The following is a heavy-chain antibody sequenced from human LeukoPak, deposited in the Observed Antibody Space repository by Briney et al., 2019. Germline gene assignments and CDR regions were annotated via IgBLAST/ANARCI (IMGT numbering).Heavy chain of an antibody. D-gene: IGHD2-8*01. Sequence: SETLSLTCTVSGGSISSNSYYWGWIRQPPGKGLEWIGSIYHSGSTYYNPSLKSRVTISVDTSKNQFSLKLSSVTAADTAVYYCARVSMENYFDYWGQGTLVTVSS. V-gene: IGHV4-39*07. CDR2: IYHSGST. J-gene: IGHJ4*02. CDR1: GGSISSNSYY. CDR3: ARVSMENYFDY.